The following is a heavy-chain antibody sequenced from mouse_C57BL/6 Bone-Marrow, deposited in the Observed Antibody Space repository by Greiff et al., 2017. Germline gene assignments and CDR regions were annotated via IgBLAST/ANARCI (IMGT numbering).Heavy chain of an antibody. CDR2: ISDGGSYT. J-gene: IGHJ4*01. D-gene: IGHD3-3*01. CDR3: ARLGRLNYAMDY. CDR1: GFTFSSYA. Sequence: EVQRVESGGGLVKPGGSLKLSCAASGFTFSSYALSWVRQTPEKRLAWVATISDGGSYTYYPDTVKGRFTISRDNAKNNLYLQMSHLKSEDTAMYYCARLGRLNYAMDYWGQGTSVTVSS. V-gene: IGHV5-4*01.